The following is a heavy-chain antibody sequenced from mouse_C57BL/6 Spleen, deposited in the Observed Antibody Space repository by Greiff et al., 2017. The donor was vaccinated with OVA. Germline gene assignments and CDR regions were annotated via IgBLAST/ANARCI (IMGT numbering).Heavy chain of an antibody. J-gene: IGHJ4*01. D-gene: IGHD1-1*01. CDR2: IYPGSGST. CDR1: GYTFTSYW. Sequence: QVQLQQPGAELVKPGASVKMSCKASGYTFTSYWITWVKQRPGQGLEWIGDIYPGSGSTNYNEKFKSKATLTVDTSSSTAYMQLSSLTCEDSAVYYCARSLYGSSYGYAMDYWGQGTSVTVSS. CDR3: ARSLYGSSYGYAMDY. V-gene: IGHV1-55*01.